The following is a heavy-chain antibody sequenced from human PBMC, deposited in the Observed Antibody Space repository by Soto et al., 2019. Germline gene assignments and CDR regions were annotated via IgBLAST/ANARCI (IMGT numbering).Heavy chain of an antibody. CDR2: IRSKAHGGTT. D-gene: IGHD3-22*01. CDR1: GFTFGAYA. V-gene: IGHV3-49*04. Sequence: LRLSCTTSGFTFGAYAMSWVRQAPGKGLEWVGFIRSKAHGGTTEYAASVKGRFTISRDDSKSIAYLQMNSLKTDDTAVYYCSRARDSSGYYFTQYWGQGTLVTVSS. CDR3: SRARDSSGYYFTQY. J-gene: IGHJ1*01.